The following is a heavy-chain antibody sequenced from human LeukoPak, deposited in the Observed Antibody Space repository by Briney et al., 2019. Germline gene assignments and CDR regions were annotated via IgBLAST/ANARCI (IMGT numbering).Heavy chain of an antibody. J-gene: IGHJ4*02. CDR3: ARDGTFRLDY. CDR2: IKQDGSDK. D-gene: IGHD1-26*01. V-gene: IGHV3-7*05. CDR1: GFSFSNHW. Sequence: QPGGSLRLSCAASGFSFSNHWMTWVRQAPGKGLEWVANIKQDGSDKSHVDSVKGRFTISRDNAKNTLYLQMNSLRAEDTALYYCARDGTFRLDYWGQGTLVSVSS.